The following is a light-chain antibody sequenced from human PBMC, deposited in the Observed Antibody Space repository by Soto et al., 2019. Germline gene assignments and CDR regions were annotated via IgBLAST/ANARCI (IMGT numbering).Light chain of an antibody. V-gene: IGLV1-47*01. CDR3: AAWDDSLSGPV. J-gene: IGLJ3*02. CDR1: RSNIGSNY. CDR2: RNN. Sequence: QSVLTQPPSASGTPGQRVTISCSGRRSNIGSNYVYWYQQLPGTAPKLLIYRNNQRPSGVPDRFSGSKSGTSASLAISGLRSEDEADYYCAAWDDSLSGPVFGGGTKLTVI.